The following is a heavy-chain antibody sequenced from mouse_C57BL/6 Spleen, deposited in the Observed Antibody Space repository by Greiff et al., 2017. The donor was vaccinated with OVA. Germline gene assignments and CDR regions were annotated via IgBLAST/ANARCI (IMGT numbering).Heavy chain of an antibody. Sequence: EVQRVESGPELVKPGASVKISCKASGYSFTGYYMNWVKQSPEKSLEWIGEINPSTGGTTYNQKFKAKATLTVDKSSSTAYMQLKSLTSEDSAVYYCAIYGSPYWYFDVWGTGTTVTVSS. D-gene: IGHD1-1*01. CDR2: INPSTGGT. CDR1: GYSFTGYY. V-gene: IGHV1-42*01. CDR3: AIYGSPYWYFDV. J-gene: IGHJ1*03.